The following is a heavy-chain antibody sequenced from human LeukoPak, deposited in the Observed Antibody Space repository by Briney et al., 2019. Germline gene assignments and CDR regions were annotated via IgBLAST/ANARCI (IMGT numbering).Heavy chain of an antibody. V-gene: IGHV4-38-2*02. Sequence: SETLSLTCNVSGYSISSGYYWAWIRQAPGKGLEWIGIIYLSGYTHYNPSLKGRVTISVDTSKNDFSLNLSSVSAADTAIYYCARDLNPTHYFDDWGQGTLVTVSS. CDR2: IYLSGYT. CDR1: GYSISSGYY. J-gene: IGHJ4*02. CDR3: ARDLNPTHYFDD.